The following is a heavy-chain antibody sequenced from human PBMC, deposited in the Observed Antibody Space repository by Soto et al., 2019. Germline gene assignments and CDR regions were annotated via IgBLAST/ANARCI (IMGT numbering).Heavy chain of an antibody. CDR1: GFTFSSYA. CDR2: ISYDGINK. J-gene: IGHJ5*02. D-gene: IGHD3-22*01. V-gene: IGHV3-30-3*01. Sequence: GGSLRLSCAAPGFTFSSYAMHWVRQAPGKGLEWVAVISYDGINKYYADSVMGRLSISRDNSKNTLYLQMNSLRAEDTAVYYCARGAKGLLQPNWFDPWGQGNLVTVSS. CDR3: ARGAKGLLQPNWFDP.